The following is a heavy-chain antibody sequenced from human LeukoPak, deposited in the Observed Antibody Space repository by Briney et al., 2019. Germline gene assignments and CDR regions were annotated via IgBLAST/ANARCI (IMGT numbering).Heavy chain of an antibody. Sequence: PSETLSLTCTVSGGSISSYYWSWIRQPPGKGLEWIGYIYYSGSTNYNPSLKSRVTISVDTSKNQFSLKLSSMTAADTAVYYCARGYGSGSYYKAIDYWGQGTLVTVSS. V-gene: IGHV4-59*01. CDR1: GGSISSYY. J-gene: IGHJ4*02. CDR2: IYYSGST. CDR3: ARGYGSGSYYKAIDY. D-gene: IGHD3-10*01.